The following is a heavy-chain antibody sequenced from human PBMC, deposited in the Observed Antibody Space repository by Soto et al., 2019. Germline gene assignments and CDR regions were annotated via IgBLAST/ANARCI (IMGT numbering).Heavy chain of an antibody. Sequence: EVQLVESGGGLVKPGGSLTLSCAASGFSFSNVWMSWVRQAREKGLEWVGHIKSKSVGGTTDYTAPEKGRFTISRDASKDMLYLQMSSLKSEDTAVYYCTTYSTQTFCDGGPCYSVQTKIQASWGAGTLFTFS. V-gene: IGHV3-15*01. CDR3: TTYSTQTFCDGGPCYSVQTKIQAS. CDR2: IKSKSVGGTT. J-gene: IGHJ4*02. CDR1: GFSFSNVW. D-gene: IGHD2-15*01.